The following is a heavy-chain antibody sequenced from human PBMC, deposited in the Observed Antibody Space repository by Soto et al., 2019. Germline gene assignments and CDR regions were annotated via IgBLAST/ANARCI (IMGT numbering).Heavy chain of an antibody. J-gene: IGHJ5*02. CDR1: GGTFSSYA. CDR3: ARGRITMIVVEPRVSWFDP. V-gene: IGHV1-69*13. D-gene: IGHD3-22*01. Sequence: ASVKVSCKASGGTFSSYAISWVRQAPGQGLEWMGGIIPIFGTANYAQKFQGRVTITADESTSTAYMELSSLRSEDTAVYYCARGRITMIVVEPRVSWFDPWGQGTLVTVSS. CDR2: IIPIFGTA.